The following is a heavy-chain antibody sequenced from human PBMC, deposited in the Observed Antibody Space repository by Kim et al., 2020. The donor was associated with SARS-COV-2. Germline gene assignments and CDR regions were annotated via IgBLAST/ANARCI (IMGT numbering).Heavy chain of an antibody. CDR1: GDSVSSNSAA. J-gene: IGHJ4*02. D-gene: IGHD3-22*01. Sequence: SQTLSLTCAISGDSVSSNSAAWNWIRQSPSRGLEWLGRTYYRSKWYNDYAVSVKSRITINPDTSKNQFSLQLNSVTPEDTAVYYCAREDYYDSSGYYYGFLWGQGTLVTVSS. V-gene: IGHV6-1*01. CDR3: AREDYYDSSGYYYGFL. CDR2: TYYRSKWYN.